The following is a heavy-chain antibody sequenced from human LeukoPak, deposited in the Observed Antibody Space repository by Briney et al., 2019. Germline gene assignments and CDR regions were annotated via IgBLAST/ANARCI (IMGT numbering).Heavy chain of an antibody. V-gene: IGHV3-11*06. J-gene: IGHJ3*02. CDR2: ISKTSSST. D-gene: IGHD4-23*01. CDR1: GFTFSDYY. CDR3: ARGNAGNDAFDI. Sequence: PGGSLRLSCAASGFTFSDYYMSWIRQAPGKGLEWVSYISKTSSSTNYADSVKGRFSISRDNAKNSLYLQMNSLRAEDTAVYYCARGNAGNDAFDIWGQGTMVTVSS.